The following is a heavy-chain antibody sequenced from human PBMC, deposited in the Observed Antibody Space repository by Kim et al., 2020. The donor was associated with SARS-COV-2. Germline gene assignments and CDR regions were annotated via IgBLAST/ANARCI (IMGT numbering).Heavy chain of an antibody. CDR2: ISYDGSNK. V-gene: IGHV3-30-3*01. Sequence: GGSLRLSCAASGFTFSSYAMHWVRQAPGKGLEWVAVISYDGSNKYYADSVKGRFTISRDNSKNTLYLQMNSLRAEDTAVYYCASFPTGGIYWFDPWGQGTLVTVSS. D-gene: IGHD7-27*01. CDR3: ASFPTGGIYWFDP. J-gene: IGHJ5*02. CDR1: GFTFSSYA.